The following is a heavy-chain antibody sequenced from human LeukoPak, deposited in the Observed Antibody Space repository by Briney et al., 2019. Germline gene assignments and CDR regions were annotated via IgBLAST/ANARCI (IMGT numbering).Heavy chain of an antibody. CDR3: AGAVGSSSWYDRPEHFDY. CDR2: INPNSGGT. D-gene: IGHD6-13*01. J-gene: IGHJ4*02. Sequence: GASVKVSCKASGYTFTGYYMHWVRQAPGQGLEWMGWINPNSGGTNYAQKFQGWVTMTRDTSISTAYMELSRLRSDDTAVYYCAGAVGSSSWYDRPEHFDYWGQGTLVTVSS. CDR1: GYTFTGYY. V-gene: IGHV1-2*04.